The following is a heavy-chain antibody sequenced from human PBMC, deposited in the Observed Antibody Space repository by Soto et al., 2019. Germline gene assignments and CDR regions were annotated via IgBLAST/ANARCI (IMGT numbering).Heavy chain of an antibody. CDR3: AKDRYDFWSGSHYYYYYMDV. D-gene: IGHD3-3*01. V-gene: IGHV3-23*01. CDR2: ISGSGGST. Sequence: EVQLLESEGGLVQPGGSLRLSCAASGFTFSSYAMSWVRQAPGKGLEWVSAISGSGGSTYYADSVKGRFTISRDNSKNTLYLQMNSLRAEDTAVYYCAKDRYDFWSGSHYYYYYMDVWGKGTTVTVSS. CDR1: GFTFSSYA. J-gene: IGHJ6*03.